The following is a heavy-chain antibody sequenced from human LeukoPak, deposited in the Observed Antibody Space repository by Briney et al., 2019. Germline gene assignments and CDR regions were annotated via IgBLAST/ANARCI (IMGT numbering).Heavy chain of an antibody. J-gene: IGHJ4*02. Sequence: GASVKVSCKASGYTFTSYGISWVRQAPGQGLEWMGWINPNSGGTNYAQKFQGWVTMTRDTSISTAYMELSRLTSDGTAVYYCARGGYDLDYWGQGTLVTVSS. CDR1: GYTFTSYG. V-gene: IGHV1-2*04. CDR3: ARGGYDLDY. CDR2: INPNSGGT. D-gene: IGHD3-22*01.